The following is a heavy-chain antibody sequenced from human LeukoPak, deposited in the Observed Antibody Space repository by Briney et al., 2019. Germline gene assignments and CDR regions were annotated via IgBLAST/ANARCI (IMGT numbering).Heavy chain of an antibody. CDR3: ARDQGSGYYDSSGYYWFDP. D-gene: IGHD3-22*01. J-gene: IGHJ5*02. Sequence: SVKVSCKASGGTFNSYAISWVRQAPGQGLEWMGGIIPIFGTANYAQKFQGRVTITTDESTSTAYMELSSLRSEDTAVYYCARDQGSGYYDSSGYYWFDPWGQGTLVTVSS. CDR1: GGTFNSYA. V-gene: IGHV1-69*05. CDR2: IIPIFGTA.